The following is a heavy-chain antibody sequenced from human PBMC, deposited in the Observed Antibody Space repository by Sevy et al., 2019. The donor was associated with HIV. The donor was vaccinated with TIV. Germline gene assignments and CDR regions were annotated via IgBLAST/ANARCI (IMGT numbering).Heavy chain of an antibody. Sequence: ASVKVSCKASGGTFSSYGISWVRQAPGQGLEWMGGIIPILGTVNYAQKFQGRVTITADESTKTAYMELSSLRSEDTAVYYCARGGGDGSYYFDYWGQETLVTVSS. V-gene: IGHV1-69*13. CDR2: IIPILGTV. D-gene: IGHD6-6*01. CDR1: GGTFSSYG. CDR3: ARGGGDGSYYFDY. J-gene: IGHJ4*02.